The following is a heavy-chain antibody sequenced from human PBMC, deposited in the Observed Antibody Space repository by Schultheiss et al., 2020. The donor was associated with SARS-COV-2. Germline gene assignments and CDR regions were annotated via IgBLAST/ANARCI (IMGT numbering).Heavy chain of an antibody. CDR2: IYSGGST. J-gene: IGHJ3*02. Sequence: GESLKISCAASGFTVSSNYMSWVRQAPGKGLEWVSVIYSGGSTYYADSVKGRFTISRDNSKNTLYLQMNSLRAEDTAVYYCARDFRVWGMGVPGDPPGSWYDAFDIWGQGTMVTVSS. D-gene: IGHD6-13*01. V-gene: IGHV3-53*01. CDR3: ARDFRVWGMGVPGDPPGSWYDAFDI. CDR1: GFTVSSNY.